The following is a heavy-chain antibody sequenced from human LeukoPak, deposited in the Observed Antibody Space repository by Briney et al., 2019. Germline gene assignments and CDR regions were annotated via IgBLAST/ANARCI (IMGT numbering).Heavy chain of an antibody. V-gene: IGHV1-18*01. J-gene: IGHJ4*02. D-gene: IGHD5-12*01. Sequence: ASVKVSCKASGYTFTSYDINWVRQATGQGLEWMGWMNPNSGNTNYAQKLQGRVTMTTDTSTSTAYMELRSLRSDDTAVYYCARDGRGYSGYGTFDYWGQGTLVTVSS. CDR2: MNPNSGNT. CDR1: GYTFTSYD. CDR3: ARDGRGYSGYGTFDY.